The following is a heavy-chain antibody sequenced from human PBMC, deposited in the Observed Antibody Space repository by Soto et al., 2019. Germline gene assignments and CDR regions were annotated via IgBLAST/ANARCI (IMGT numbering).Heavy chain of an antibody. Sequence: EVQLVESGGGLVKPGGSLRLSCAASGFTFSNAWMSWVRQAPGKGLEWVGRIKSKTDGGTTDYAAPVKGRFTISREESKNTLYMQMNRRKTEDTAVYYCTTGGYCSGGSCYPPYYYYYGMDVWGQGTTVTVSS. CDR1: GFTFSNAW. CDR3: TTGGYCSGGSCYPPYYYYYGMDV. V-gene: IGHV3-15*01. CDR2: IKSKTDGGTT. D-gene: IGHD2-15*01. J-gene: IGHJ6*02.